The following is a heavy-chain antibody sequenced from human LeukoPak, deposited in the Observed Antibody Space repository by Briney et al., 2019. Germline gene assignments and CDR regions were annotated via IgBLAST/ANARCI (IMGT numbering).Heavy chain of an antibody. CDR2: IYYSGST. J-gene: IGHJ6*03. CDR1: GGSISSGDYY. Sequence: SQTLSLTCTVSGGSISSGDYYWSWIRQPPGKGLEWIGYIYYSGSTYYNPSLKSRLTISVDTSKNQFSLKLSSVTAADTAVYYRARNYYFHYYMDVWGKGTTVTVSS. V-gene: IGHV4-30-4*08. CDR3: ARNYYFHYYMDV.